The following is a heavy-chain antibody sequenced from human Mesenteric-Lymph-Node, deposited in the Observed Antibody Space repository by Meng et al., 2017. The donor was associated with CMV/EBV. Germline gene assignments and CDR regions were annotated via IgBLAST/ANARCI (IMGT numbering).Heavy chain of an antibody. CDR1: GFTFSDYY. J-gene: IGHJ6*02. D-gene: IGHD3-3*01. V-gene: IGHV3-11*04. CDR2: ISSSGSTI. CDR3: ARGANYDFRYYYYYYGMDV. Sequence: GGSLRLSCAASGFTFSDYYMSWIRQAPGKGLEWVSYISSSGSTIYYADSVKGRFTISRDNAKNSLYLQMNSLRAEDTAVYYCARGANYDFRYYYYYYGMDVWGQGTTVTVSS.